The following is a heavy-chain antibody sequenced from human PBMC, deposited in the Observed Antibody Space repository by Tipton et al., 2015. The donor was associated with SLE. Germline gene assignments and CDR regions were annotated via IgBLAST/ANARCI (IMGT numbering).Heavy chain of an antibody. D-gene: IGHD3-3*01. CDR3: ARDGGYDFWSGYLGYYYMDI. CDR1: GYTFTNYG. Sequence: QLVQSGAEVKKPGASVKVSCKASGYTFTNYGITWVRQAPGQGLEWMGWITTHNGNTNSAQKFQGRVTMTTDTSTSTAYMELRSLRSDDTAVYYCARDGGYDFWSGYLGYYYMDIWGKGTTVTVSS. CDR2: ITTHNGNT. J-gene: IGHJ6*03. V-gene: IGHV1-18*01.